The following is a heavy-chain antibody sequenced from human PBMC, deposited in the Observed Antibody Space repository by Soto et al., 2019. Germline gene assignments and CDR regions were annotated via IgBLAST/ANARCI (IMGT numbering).Heavy chain of an antibody. V-gene: IGHV4-59*08. Sequence: PSETLSLTCTVSGGSISPYYWSWIRQPPGKGLEWLGYIYYSGDTNYNPSLKSRLTISVDTSKNQFSLKLSSVTAADTAVYYCARHGDFYGSGTYYKSSHWFDPWGQGTLVTVS. J-gene: IGHJ5*02. CDR1: GGSISPYY. D-gene: IGHD3-10*01. CDR3: ARHGDFYGSGTYYKSSHWFDP. CDR2: IYYSGDT.